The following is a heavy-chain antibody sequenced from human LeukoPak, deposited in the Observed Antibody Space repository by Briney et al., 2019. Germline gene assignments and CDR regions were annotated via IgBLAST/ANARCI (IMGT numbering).Heavy chain of an antibody. V-gene: IGHV1-18*01. J-gene: IGHJ4*02. D-gene: IGHD1-26*01. CDR1: GYTFTSYG. CDR2: ISAYNGNT. Sequence: ASVKVSCKASGYTFTSYGISWVRQAPGQGLEWMGWISAYNGNTDYAQKLQGRVTMTTDTSTSTAYMELRSLRSDDTAVYYCARWDSSEWELGFDYWGQGTLVTVSS. CDR3: ARWDSSEWELGFDY.